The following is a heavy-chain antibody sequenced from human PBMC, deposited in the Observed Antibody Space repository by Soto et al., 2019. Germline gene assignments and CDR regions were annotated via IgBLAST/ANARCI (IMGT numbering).Heavy chain of an antibody. V-gene: IGHV3-74*01. CDR2: INSNRSTI. CDR1: GFTFSTYW. Sequence: PGGSLRLSCAASGFTFSTYWMHWVRQAPGKGLVWVSRINSNRSTIIYADSVKGRFTISRDNAKNSVYLQMNSLRDEDTAVYYCARLVAAAGRAFDIWGRGTMVTVSS. D-gene: IGHD6-13*01. J-gene: IGHJ3*02. CDR3: ARLVAAAGRAFDI.